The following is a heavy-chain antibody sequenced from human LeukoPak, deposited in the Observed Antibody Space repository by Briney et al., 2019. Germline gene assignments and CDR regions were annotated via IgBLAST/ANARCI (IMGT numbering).Heavy chain of an antibody. J-gene: IGHJ4*02. CDR1: GASINSDDYY. V-gene: IGHV4-30-4*01. CDR2: ISYTGTT. D-gene: IGHD3-9*01. Sequence: SETLSLTCSVSGASINSDDYYWSWIRQPPGKGLEWIGYISYTGTTFPKPSLESRVTISLDTSKNHLSLKLSSVTAADTAVYYCASGYYKYFDCWGQGILVTVSS. CDR3: ASGYYKYFDC.